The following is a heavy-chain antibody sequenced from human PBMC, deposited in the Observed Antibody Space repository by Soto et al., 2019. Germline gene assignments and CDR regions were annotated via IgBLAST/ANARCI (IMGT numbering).Heavy chain of an antibody. J-gene: IGHJ4*02. CDR1: GSTFSSYG. CDR3: ARDRDYYESSGYFDY. V-gene: IGHV3-33*01. Sequence: PGGSLRLSCAASGSTFSSYGMHWVRQAPGKGLEWVAVIWYDESNKYYADSVKGRFTISRDNSKNTLYVQINSLRADDTAVYYCARDRDYYESSGYFDYWGQGT. D-gene: IGHD3-22*01. CDR2: IWYDESNK.